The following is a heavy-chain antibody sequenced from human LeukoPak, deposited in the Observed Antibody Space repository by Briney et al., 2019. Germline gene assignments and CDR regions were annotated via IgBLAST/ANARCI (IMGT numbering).Heavy chain of an antibody. CDR1: GGSIRSSYYY. CDR3: ARGPYYYDSSGSIQDI. D-gene: IGHD3-22*01. Sequence: SETLSLTCTVSGGSIRSSYYYWGWIRQPPGKGLEWIGSIYDSGSTYYNPSLKSRVTISVDTSKNQFSLKLNSVTAADTAVYYCARGPYYYDSSGSIQDIWGQGTMVTVSS. CDR2: IYDSGST. V-gene: IGHV4-39*07. J-gene: IGHJ3*02.